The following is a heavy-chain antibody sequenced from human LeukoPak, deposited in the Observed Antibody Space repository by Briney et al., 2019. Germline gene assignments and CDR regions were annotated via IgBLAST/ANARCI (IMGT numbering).Heavy chain of an antibody. CDR3: ASLRVPGDFDY. CDR1: GGSISSYY. V-gene: IGHV4-34*01. J-gene: IGHJ4*02. CDR2: INHSGST. Sequence: SETLSLTCTVSGGSISSYYWSWIRQPPGKGLEWIGEINHSGSTNYNPSLKSRVTMSVDTSKNQFSLKLRSVTAADTAVYYCASLRVPGDFDYWGQGTLVTVSS.